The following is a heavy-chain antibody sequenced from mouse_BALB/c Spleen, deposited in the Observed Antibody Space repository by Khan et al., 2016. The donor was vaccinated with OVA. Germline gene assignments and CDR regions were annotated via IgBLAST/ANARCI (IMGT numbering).Heavy chain of an antibody. Sequence: VRLQQSGPELVKPGASIKLSCKASGYSFTDYTMTLLKPSHGKNLECIGLITPYNAVSNYNQTFKGKATLTVDKSANTAYMELLSLTSEDSAVYYCARSGYAGFAYWGQGTLVTVSA. V-gene: IGHV1-18*01. D-gene: IGHD1-3*01. J-gene: IGHJ3*01. CDR3: ARSGYAGFAY. CDR1: GYSFTDYT. CDR2: ITPYNAVS.